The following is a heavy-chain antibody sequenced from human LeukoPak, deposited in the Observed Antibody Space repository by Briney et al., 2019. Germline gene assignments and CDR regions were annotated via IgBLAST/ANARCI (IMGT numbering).Heavy chain of an antibody. CDR1: GGSFRGYY. CDR2: INHRGST. D-gene: IGHD5-24*01. CDR3: ARASRGGYEMATISPNSATFYYTMDV. Sequence: PAETLSLTCAVYGGSFRGYYWSGIRQPPGRGREGIGEINHRGSTNYNPALKRRITISVATYKKQSSLKLSSVTAADTAVYYCARASRGGYEMATISPNSATFYYTMDVWGQGTTVTVSS. J-gene: IGHJ6*02. V-gene: IGHV4-34*01.